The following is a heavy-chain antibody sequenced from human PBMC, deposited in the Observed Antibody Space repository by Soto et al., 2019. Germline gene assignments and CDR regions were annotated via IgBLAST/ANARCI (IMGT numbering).Heavy chain of an antibody. CDR1: GLTFSGYA. V-gene: IGHV3-23*01. CDR3: AKDDVSVVRGVLDF. CDR2: ISGDGAIT. J-gene: IGHJ4*01. D-gene: IGHD3-10*01. Sequence: QPGGSLRLSCAASGLTFSGYAMAWVRQAPGKGLEWVSSISGDGAITYYADSVKGRFTISRDNSRNTVYLQMNDLGAEDTALYYCAKDDVSVVRGVLDFWGQGTLVTVSS.